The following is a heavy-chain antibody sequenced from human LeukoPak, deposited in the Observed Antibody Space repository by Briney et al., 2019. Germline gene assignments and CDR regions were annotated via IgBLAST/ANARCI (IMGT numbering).Heavy chain of an antibody. D-gene: IGHD5-18*01. J-gene: IGHJ5*02. CDR2: VSNDGTQE. CDR3: AKSPVATAVNNWFDP. Sequence: QPGGSLRLSCAASGFTFSGSAMHWVRQAPGKGLEWVAVVSNDGTQEKYADSVKGRFTISRDNSKNTLDLQMDSLRVDDTAVYYCAKSPVATAVNNWFDPWGQGSLVTVSS. CDR1: GFTFSGSA. V-gene: IGHV3-30*01.